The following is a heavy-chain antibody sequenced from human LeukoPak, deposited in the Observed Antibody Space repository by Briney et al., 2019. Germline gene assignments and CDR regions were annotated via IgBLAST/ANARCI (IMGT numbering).Heavy chain of an antibody. CDR2: ISGSGGST. CDR3: AKGSIADYDFWSGYYTHYFDY. J-gene: IGHJ4*02. V-gene: IGHV3-23*01. Sequence: GGSLRLSCAASGFTFSSYAMSWVRQAPGKGLEWVPAISGSGGSTYYADSVKGRFTISRDNSKNTLYLQMNSLRAEDTAVYYCAKGSIADYDFWSGYYTHYFDYWGQGTLVTVSS. CDR1: GFTFSSYA. D-gene: IGHD3-3*01.